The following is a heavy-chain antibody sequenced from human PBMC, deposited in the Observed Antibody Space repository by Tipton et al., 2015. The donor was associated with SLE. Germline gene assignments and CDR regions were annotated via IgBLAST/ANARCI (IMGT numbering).Heavy chain of an antibody. CDR1: GFTFSSYE. J-gene: IGHJ3*02. CDR2: ISSSGSPI. V-gene: IGHV3-48*03. D-gene: IGHD2-15*01. Sequence: PLRLSCAASGFTFSSYEMNWVRQAPGKGLEWVSYISSSGSPIFYADSVKGRFSISRDNAKNSLYLQMNSLRAEDTAVYYCTRDRGAVDAFDIWGQGTVVTVSS. CDR3: TRDRGAVDAFDI.